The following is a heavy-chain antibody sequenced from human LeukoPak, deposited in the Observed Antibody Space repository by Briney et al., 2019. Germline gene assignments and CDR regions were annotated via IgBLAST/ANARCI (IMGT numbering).Heavy chain of an antibody. CDR2: ISYDGRNR. Sequence: PGGSLRLSCAVSGFSFSNYGVHWVRQAPGKGLEWVAVISYDGRNRFYADSVRGRFTISRDNSQNTLYLQMNNLRPEDTAVYSCAKDQSVVGATAFDYWGQGTLVTVSS. D-gene: IGHD1-26*01. V-gene: IGHV3-30*18. CDR1: GFSFSNYG. J-gene: IGHJ4*02. CDR3: AKDQSVVGATAFDY.